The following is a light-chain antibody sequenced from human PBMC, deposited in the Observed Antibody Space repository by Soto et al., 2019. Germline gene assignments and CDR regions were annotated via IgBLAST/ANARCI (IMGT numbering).Light chain of an antibody. CDR2: HAS. Sequence: DIQMTQSPSSLSASIGDRVTITCQASQNITNNLSWYPQKPGKAPNLLISHASKLAKGVTSRFSGSGSGTDFSFIITSLQREDLATYYCQQYYGLPPLTFGQGTRLEIK. V-gene: IGKV1-33*01. J-gene: IGKJ5*01. CDR1: QNITNN. CDR3: QQYYGLPPLT.